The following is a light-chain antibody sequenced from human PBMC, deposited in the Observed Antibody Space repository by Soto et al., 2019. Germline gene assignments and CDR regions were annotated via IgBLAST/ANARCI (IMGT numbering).Light chain of an antibody. V-gene: IGKV3-20*01. CDR3: QQYGSSSWT. Sequence: EIVLTQSPGTLSLSPGEIATLSCRASQSVSINYLAWYQQKPGQAPRLLIYGASSRATGIPDRFSGSGSGTDFTLTISRLEPEDFAVYYCQQYGSSSWTFGQGTKVEIK. CDR1: QSVSINY. J-gene: IGKJ1*01. CDR2: GAS.